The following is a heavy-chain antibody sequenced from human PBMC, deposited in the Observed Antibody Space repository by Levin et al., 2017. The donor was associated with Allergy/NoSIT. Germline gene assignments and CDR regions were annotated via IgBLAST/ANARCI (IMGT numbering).Heavy chain of an antibody. Sequence: GGSLRLSCAASGFTFSNAWMSWVRQAPGKGLEWVGRIKSKTDGGTTDYAAPVKGRFTISRDDSKNTLYLQMNSLKTEDTAVYYCTTGYCSGGSCTYWGQGTLVTVSA. CDR3: TTGYCSGGSCTY. CDR2: IKSKTDGGTT. J-gene: IGHJ4*02. CDR1: GFTFSNAW. V-gene: IGHV3-15*01. D-gene: IGHD2-15*01.